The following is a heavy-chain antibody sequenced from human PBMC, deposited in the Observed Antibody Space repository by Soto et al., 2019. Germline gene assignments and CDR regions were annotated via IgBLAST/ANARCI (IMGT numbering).Heavy chain of an antibody. D-gene: IGHD6-19*01. CDR1: GGSFSGYY. Sequence: SETLSLTCAVYGGSFSGYYWSWIRQPPGKGLEWIGEINHSGSTNYNPSLKSRVTISVDTSKNQFSLKLSSVTAADTAVYYCARGPLSSGWYRRHVDYFYYWGQGALVTVSS. J-gene: IGHJ4*02. CDR2: INHSGST. V-gene: IGHV4-34*01. CDR3: ARGPLSSGWYRRHVDYFYY.